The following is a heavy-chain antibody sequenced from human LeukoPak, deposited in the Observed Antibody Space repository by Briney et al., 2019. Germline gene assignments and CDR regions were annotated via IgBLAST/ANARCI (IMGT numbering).Heavy chain of an antibody. J-gene: IGHJ4*02. Sequence: ASVKVSCKASGYTFTSYGISWVRQAPGQGLEWMGWISAYNGNTNYAQKLQGRVTMTTDTSTSTAYMELRSLRSDDTAAYYCASDASLYCGGDCYFGYWGQGTLVTVSS. D-gene: IGHD2-21*01. V-gene: IGHV1-18*01. CDR3: ASDASLYCGGDCYFGY. CDR2: ISAYNGNT. CDR1: GYTFTSYG.